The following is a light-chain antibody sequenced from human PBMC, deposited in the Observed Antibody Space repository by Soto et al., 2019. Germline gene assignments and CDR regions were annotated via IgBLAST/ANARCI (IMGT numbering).Light chain of an antibody. CDR3: QQYGGSPRT. CDR1: RSVSSY. Sequence: IVLTLSPATLSLSPGKSATLACRASRSVSSYLAWYQQKPGQAPRLLIYDASNRATGIPARFGGSGYGTDFNLTINSLEPEDFAVYYCQQYGGSPRTFGQGTKVDIK. V-gene: IGKV3-11*01. J-gene: IGKJ1*01. CDR2: DAS.